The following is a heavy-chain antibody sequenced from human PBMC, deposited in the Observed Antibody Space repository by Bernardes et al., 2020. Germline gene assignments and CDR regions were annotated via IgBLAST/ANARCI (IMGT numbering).Heavy chain of an antibody. CDR3: AKDIDAYYYGSGRFGY. Sequence: GGSLRLSCAASGFTFSSYAMSWVRQAPGKGLEWVSAISGSGGSTYYADSVKGRFTISRDNSKNTLYLQMNSLRAEDTDVYYCAKDIDAYYYGSGRFGYWGEGTLVTVSS. CDR2: ISGSGGST. CDR1: GFTFSSYA. D-gene: IGHD3-10*01. V-gene: IGHV3-23*01. J-gene: IGHJ4*02.